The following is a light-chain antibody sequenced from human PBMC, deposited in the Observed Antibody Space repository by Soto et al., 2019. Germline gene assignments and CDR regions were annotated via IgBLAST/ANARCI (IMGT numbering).Light chain of an antibody. V-gene: IGKV3D-15*01. CDR3: QQYGSLSWT. CDR1: QSISSN. J-gene: IGKJ1*01. Sequence: IVMTQWPAPLSASPGERATLSCRASQSISSNLAWYQQKPGQAPRLLIYDASNRATGIPARFSGSGSGTDFTLTISRLEPEDFAVYYCQQYGSLSWTFGQGTKV. CDR2: DAS.